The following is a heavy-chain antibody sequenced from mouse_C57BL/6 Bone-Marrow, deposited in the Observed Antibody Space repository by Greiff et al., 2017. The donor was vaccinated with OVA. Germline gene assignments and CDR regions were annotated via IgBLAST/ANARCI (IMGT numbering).Heavy chain of an antibody. CDR3: ARGSGSWFAY. CDR2: INPYNGGT. Sequence: SGPVLVKPGASVKMSCKASGYTFTDYYMNWVKQSHGKSLEWIGVINPYNGGTSYNQKFKGKATLTVDKSSSTAYMELNSLTSEDSAVYYCARGSGSWFAYWGQGTLVTVSA. CDR1: GYTFTDYY. J-gene: IGHJ3*01. V-gene: IGHV1-19*01. D-gene: IGHD3-2*02.